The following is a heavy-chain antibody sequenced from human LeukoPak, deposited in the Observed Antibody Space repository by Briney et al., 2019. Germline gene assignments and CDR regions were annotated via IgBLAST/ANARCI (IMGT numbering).Heavy chain of an antibody. CDR1: GYTFTSCG. D-gene: IGHD5-24*01. CDR3: LRDPGGDGVNEDY. CDR2: ISAYNGNT. V-gene: IGHV1-18*01. J-gene: IGHJ4*02. Sequence: ASVKVSCKASGYTFTSCGISWVRQAPGQGLEWMGWISAYNGNTNYAQNMQGKVTVPTDTSTSTDYMELRSLGSDDTAVYYCLRDPGGDGVNEDYWGQGTLVTVSS.